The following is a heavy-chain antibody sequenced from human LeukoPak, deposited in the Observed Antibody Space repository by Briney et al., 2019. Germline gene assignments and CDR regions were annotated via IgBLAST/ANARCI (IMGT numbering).Heavy chain of an antibody. Sequence: SGGSLRLSCAASGFTLSSYEVNWVRQAPGKGLEWVSYISSSGSTKYYADSVKGRFTIARDNAENSLYPQMNSLRAEDTAVYYCARRYCSSTSCTLDYWGQGALVTVSS. CDR3: ARRYCSSTSCTLDY. J-gene: IGHJ4*02. V-gene: IGHV3-48*03. CDR2: ISSSGSTK. D-gene: IGHD2-2*01. CDR1: GFTLSSYE.